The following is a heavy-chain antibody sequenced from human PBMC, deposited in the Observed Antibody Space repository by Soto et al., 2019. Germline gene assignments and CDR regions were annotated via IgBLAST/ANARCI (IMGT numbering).Heavy chain of an antibody. D-gene: IGHD1-26*01. J-gene: IGHJ4*02. Sequence: SETLSLTCTVSGGSVSSGSYYWSWIRQPPGKGLEWIGYIYYSGSTNYNPSLKSRVTISVDTSKNQFSLKLSSVTAADTAAYYCARGIYSGSYYFDYWGQGNLVTVSS. V-gene: IGHV4-61*01. CDR3: ARGIYSGSYYFDY. CDR2: IYYSGST. CDR1: GGSVSSGSYY.